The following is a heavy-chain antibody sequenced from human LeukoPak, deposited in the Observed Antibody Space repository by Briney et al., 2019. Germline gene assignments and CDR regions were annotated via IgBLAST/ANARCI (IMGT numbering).Heavy chain of an antibody. Sequence: ASVKVSCKASGYSFNSQGMNWVRQAPGQGLEWMGWINTHSGNPTYAQGFSGRFVFSLDSSVSTAYLQISNLMPEDTAKYYCAREILRFDIWGQGTMAIVSS. CDR3: AREILRFDI. CDR2: INTHSGNP. V-gene: IGHV7-4-1*02. CDR1: GYSFNSQG. J-gene: IGHJ3*02.